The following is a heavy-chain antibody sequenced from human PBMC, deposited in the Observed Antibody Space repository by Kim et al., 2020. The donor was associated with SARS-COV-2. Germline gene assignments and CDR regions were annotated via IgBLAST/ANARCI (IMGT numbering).Heavy chain of an antibody. V-gene: IGHV4-59*01. J-gene: IGHJ6*02. Sequence: SETLSLTCTVSGGSISSYYWSWIRQPPGKGLEWIGYIYYSGSTNYNPSLKSRVTISVDTSKNQFSLKLSSVTAADTAVYYCAGATGTTWLPYYYGMDVWGQGTTVTVSS. CDR3: AGATGTTWLPYYYGMDV. CDR1: GGSISSYY. CDR2: IYYSGST. D-gene: IGHD1-1*01.